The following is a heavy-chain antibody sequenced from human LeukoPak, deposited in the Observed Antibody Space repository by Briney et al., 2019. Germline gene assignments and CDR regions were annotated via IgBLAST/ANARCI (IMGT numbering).Heavy chain of an antibody. V-gene: IGHV4-39*01. CDR1: GGSISSSSYY. CDR3: ARGVQEMGY. Sequence: RSETLSLTCTVAGGSISSSSYYWGWIRQPPGKGLEWIGSIYYSGSTYYNPSLKSRVTISVDTSKNRFSLKLSSVTAADTAVYYCARGVQEMGYWGQGTLVTVSS. J-gene: IGHJ4*02. D-gene: IGHD5-24*01. CDR2: IYYSGST.